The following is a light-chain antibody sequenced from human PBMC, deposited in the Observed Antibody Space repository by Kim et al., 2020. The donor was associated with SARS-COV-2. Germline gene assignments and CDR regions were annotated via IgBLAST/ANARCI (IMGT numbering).Light chain of an antibody. CDR3: QSYDSSLSGWV. J-gene: IGLJ3*02. CDR1: SSNIGAGYD. V-gene: IGLV1-40*01. Sequence: QRVTIPCTGNSSNIGAGYDVHWYQQLPGTVPNLLISANSNRPSGVPDRFSGSKSDTSASLAITGLQAEDEADYYCQSYDSSLSGWVFGGGTQLTVL. CDR2: ANS.